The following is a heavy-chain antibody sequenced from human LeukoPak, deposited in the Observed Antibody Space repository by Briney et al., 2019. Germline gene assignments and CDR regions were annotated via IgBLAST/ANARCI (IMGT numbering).Heavy chain of an antibody. CDR2: ISGSGGST. Sequence: PGGSLRLSCAASGFTFSSYAMSWVRQAPGKGLEWVSAISGSGGSTYYADSVKGRFTISRDNSKNTLYLQMNSLRAEDTAVYYCAKGRYFDWLLSGDAFDIWGQGTMATVSS. CDR1: GFTFSSYA. D-gene: IGHD3-9*01. CDR3: AKGRYFDWLLSGDAFDI. V-gene: IGHV3-23*01. J-gene: IGHJ3*02.